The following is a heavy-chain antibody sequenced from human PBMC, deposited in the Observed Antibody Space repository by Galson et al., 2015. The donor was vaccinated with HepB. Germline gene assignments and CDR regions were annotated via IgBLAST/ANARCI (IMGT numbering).Heavy chain of an antibody. Sequence: SLRLSCAASGFTFSSYWMNWVRQAPGKGLEWVVHINQDGSSKYYVDSVKGRFTISRDNAKDSVYLQLDSLRAEDTAVYYCARRISLVRGIITKPDYYYGMDVWGQGTTVTVAS. J-gene: IGHJ6*02. CDR1: GFTFSSYW. CDR3: ARRISLVRGIITKPDYYYGMDV. D-gene: IGHD3-10*01. V-gene: IGHV3-7*03. CDR2: INQDGSSK.